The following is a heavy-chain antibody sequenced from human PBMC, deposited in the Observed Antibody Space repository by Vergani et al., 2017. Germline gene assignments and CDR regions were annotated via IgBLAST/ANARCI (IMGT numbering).Heavy chain of an antibody. Sequence: QVQLQESGPGLVKPSGTLSLTCAVSGGSISSSNWWSWVRQPPGKGLEWIGEIYHSGSTNYHPSLTRRLAISVGKSKNECSLKLSSVTAADTAVYYCARDRDCSSTSWQPFYYEYMEFWGKGTTVTVSS. J-gene: IGHJ6*03. V-gene: IGHV4-4*02. CDR3: ARDRDCSSTSWQPFYYEYMEF. CDR1: GGSISSSNW. D-gene: IGHD2-2*01. CDR2: IYHSGST.